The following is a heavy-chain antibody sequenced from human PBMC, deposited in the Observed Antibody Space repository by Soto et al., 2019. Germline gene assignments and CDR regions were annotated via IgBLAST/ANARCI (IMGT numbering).Heavy chain of an antibody. J-gene: IGHJ4*02. V-gene: IGHV1-2*04. D-gene: IGHD6-19*01. CDR3: ARGIFGNGTVADNGNFDY. CDR1: GYTFTGYY. CDR2: INPNSGGT. Sequence: ASVKVSCKASGYTFTGYYMHWVRQAPGQGLEWMGWINPNSGGTNYAQKFQGWVTMTRDTSISTAYMELSRLRSDDTAVYYCARGIFGNGTVADNGNFDYWGQGTLVTVSS.